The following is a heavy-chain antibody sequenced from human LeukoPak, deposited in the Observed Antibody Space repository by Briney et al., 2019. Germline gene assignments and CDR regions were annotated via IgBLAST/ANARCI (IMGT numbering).Heavy chain of an antibody. CDR1: GGTFSSYA. CDR2: IIPILGIA. CDR3: ARGVGIAVAGTKTYFDY. J-gene: IGHJ4*02. D-gene: IGHD6-19*01. Sequence: ASVKVSCKASGGTFSSYAISWVRQAPGQGLEWMGRIIPILGIAKYAQKFQGRVTITADKSTSTAYMELSSLRSEDTAVYYCARGVGIAVAGTKTYFDYWGQGTLVTVSS. V-gene: IGHV1-69*04.